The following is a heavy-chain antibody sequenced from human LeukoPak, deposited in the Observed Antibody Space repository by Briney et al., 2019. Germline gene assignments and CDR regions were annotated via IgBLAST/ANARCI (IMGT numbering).Heavy chain of an antibody. J-gene: IGHJ6*02. CDR1: GFSFSSYA. V-gene: IGHV3-23*01. CDR2: LSGSGSST. Sequence: GGSLRLSCAASGFSFSSYAMSWVRQAPGKGLEWVSALSGSGSSTYYADSVKGRFTISRDNSKNTLYLQMNSLRAEDTAVYYCAKDLSYGLDVWGQGTTVTVFS. D-gene: IGHD2/OR15-2a*01. CDR3: AKDLSYGLDV.